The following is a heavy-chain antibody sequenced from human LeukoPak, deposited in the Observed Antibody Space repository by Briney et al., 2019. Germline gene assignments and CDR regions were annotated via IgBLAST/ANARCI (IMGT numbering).Heavy chain of an antibody. Sequence: GGSLRLSCAASGFTFSSYWMHWVRQAPGKGLVWVSRINSDGSSTSYADSVKGRFAISRDNAKNTLYLQMNSLRAEDTAVYYCARDDHWGDYVWGSYHNSDYWAREPWSPSPQ. CDR3: ARDDHWGDYVWGSYHNSDY. V-gene: IGHV3-74*01. CDR1: GFTFSSYW. D-gene: IGHD3-16*02. J-gene: IGHJ4*02. CDR2: INSDGSST.